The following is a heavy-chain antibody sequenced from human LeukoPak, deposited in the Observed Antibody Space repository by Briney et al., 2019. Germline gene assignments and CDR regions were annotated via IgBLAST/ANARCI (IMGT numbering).Heavy chain of an antibody. CDR1: GGSISSYY. D-gene: IGHD4-17*01. CDR3: ACTMTTGFAAWFDP. J-gene: IGHJ5*02. CDR2: IYYSGST. V-gene: IGHV4-59*12. Sequence: PSETLSLTCTVSGGSISSYYWSWIRQPPGKGLEWIGYIYYSGSTNYNPSLKSRVTISVDTSKNQFSLKLSSVTAADTAVYYCACTMTTGFAAWFDPWGQGTLVTVSS.